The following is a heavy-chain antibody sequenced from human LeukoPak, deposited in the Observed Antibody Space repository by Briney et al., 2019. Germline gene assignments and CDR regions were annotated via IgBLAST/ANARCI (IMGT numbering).Heavy chain of an antibody. CDR2: ISGSGGST. V-gene: IGHV3-23*01. D-gene: IGHD3-3*01. CDR3: AKEDTHYDFWSGYYAFDY. Sequence: GGSLRLSCAASGFTFSSSGMSWVRQAPGKGLEWVSSISGSGGSTNHADSVKGRFTISRDNSKNTLYLQVNSLRAEDTAIYYCAKEDTHYDFWSGYYAFDYWGQGTLVTVSS. CDR1: GFTFSSSG. J-gene: IGHJ4*02.